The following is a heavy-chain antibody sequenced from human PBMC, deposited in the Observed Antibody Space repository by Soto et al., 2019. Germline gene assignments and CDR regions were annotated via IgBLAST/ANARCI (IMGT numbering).Heavy chain of an antibody. V-gene: IGHV4-59*08. CDR2: IYYSGST. D-gene: IGHD4-17*01. Sequence: SETLSLTCTVSGGSISSYYWSWIRQPPGKGLEWIGYIYYSGSTNYNPSLKSRVTISVDTSKNQFSLKLSSVTAADTAVYYCAGVLYGGNDYWGQGTLVTVSS. CDR1: GGSISSYY. J-gene: IGHJ4*02. CDR3: AGVLYGGNDY.